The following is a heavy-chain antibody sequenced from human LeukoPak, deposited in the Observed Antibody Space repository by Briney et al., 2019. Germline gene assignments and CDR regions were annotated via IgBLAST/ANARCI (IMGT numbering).Heavy chain of an antibody. J-gene: IGHJ5*02. CDR1: GFTFSSYE. Sequence: AGGSLRLSCAASGFTFSSYEMNWVRQAPGKGLEWVSYISSSGSTIYYADSVKGRFTISRDNAKNSLYLQMNSLRAEDTAVYYCARDIVVVPLVMGWFDPWGQGTLVTVSS. V-gene: IGHV3-48*03. CDR3: ARDIVVVPLVMGWFDP. CDR2: ISSSGSTI. D-gene: IGHD2-2*01.